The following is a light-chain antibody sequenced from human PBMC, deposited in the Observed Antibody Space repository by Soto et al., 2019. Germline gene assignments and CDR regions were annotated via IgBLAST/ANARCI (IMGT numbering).Light chain of an antibody. CDR3: TSYSSSDIFYV. CDR1: SSDIGGYYY. CDR2: QVT. J-gene: IGLJ1*01. V-gene: IGLV2-14*01. Sequence: QSVLTQPASVSGSPGQSITISCTGTSSDIGGYYYVSWYQHHPGKAPKLLIYQVTNQPSRVSNRFSGSKSGNTASLTISGLQADDEADYYCTSYSSSDIFYVFGTGTKVTV.